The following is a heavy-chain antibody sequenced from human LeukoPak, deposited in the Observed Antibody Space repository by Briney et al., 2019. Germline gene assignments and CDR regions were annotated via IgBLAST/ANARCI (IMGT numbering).Heavy chain of an antibody. J-gene: IGHJ4*02. CDR2: ISSSGSSK. D-gene: IGHD2-15*01. CDR1: GFTFSSYE. Sequence: PGGSLRLSCAASGFTFSSYEMNWVRQAPGKGLEWVSYISSSGSSKYYADSVKDRFTISRDNAKNSLYLQMNSLRAEDTAVYYCARPRRYCSGGSCAFGYWGQGTLVTVSS. CDR3: ARPRRYCSGGSCAFGY. V-gene: IGHV3-48*03.